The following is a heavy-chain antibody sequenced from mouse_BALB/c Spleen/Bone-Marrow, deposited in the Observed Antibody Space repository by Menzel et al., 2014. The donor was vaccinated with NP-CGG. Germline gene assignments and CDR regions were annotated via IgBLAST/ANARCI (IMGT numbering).Heavy chain of an antibody. Sequence: QVQLQQPGPGLVAPSQSLSISCTVSGFSLTSYGVHWVRQPPGKGLEWLGVIWAGGSTNYNSALMSRLSISKDNSKSQVFFKMNSLQTDDTAMYYCARGYGSAWFAYWGQGTLVTVSA. CDR3: ARGYGSAWFAY. V-gene: IGHV2-9*02. CDR1: GFSLTSYG. CDR2: IWAGGST. J-gene: IGHJ3*01. D-gene: IGHD1-1*02.